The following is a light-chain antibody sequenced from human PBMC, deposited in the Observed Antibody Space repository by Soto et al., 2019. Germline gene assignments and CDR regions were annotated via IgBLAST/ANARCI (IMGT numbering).Light chain of an antibody. V-gene: IGLV2-14*03. J-gene: IGLJ3*02. CDR3: CAYTARTTLSWV. CDR2: DVD. CDR1: SSDIGGYYH. Sequence: QSVLTQPTSVSGSPGQSITISCTGVSSDIGGYYHVSWYQQHPGNVPRLIIYDVDNRPLGISNRFSGSQSGNTASLSISGLQAEDEADYYCCAYTARTTLSWVFGGGTKVTVL.